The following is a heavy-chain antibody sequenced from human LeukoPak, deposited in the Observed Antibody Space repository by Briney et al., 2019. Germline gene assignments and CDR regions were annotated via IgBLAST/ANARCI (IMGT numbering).Heavy chain of an antibody. J-gene: IGHJ4*02. CDR2: ISSSGSI. D-gene: IGHD3-10*01. CDR1: GFTFSDNY. Sequence: GGSLRLSCAASGFTFSDNYMSWIRQAPGKGLEWVSYISSSGSIYYADSVKGRFTISRDNAKNSLYLQMNSLRAEDTAVYYCAKTPLWFGEFYYWGQGTLVTVSS. CDR3: AKTPLWFGEFYY. V-gene: IGHV3-11*01.